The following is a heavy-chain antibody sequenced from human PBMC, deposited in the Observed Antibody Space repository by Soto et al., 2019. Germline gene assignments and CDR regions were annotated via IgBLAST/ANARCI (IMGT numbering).Heavy chain of an antibody. CDR3: AHRHGGYEPIFDY. CDR1: GFSLSTSVVG. CDR2: ISWDDDK. V-gene: IGHV2-5*02. Sequence: QITLKESGPTLVKPTQTLTLTCTFSGFSLSTSVVGVGWIRQPPGKALEWLALISWDDDKRYSPSLKSSRTITKATAKHHVVLTMTNRDPVDTATYCRAHRHGGYEPIFDYWGQGTLVTVSS. D-gene: IGHD3-16*01. J-gene: IGHJ4*02.